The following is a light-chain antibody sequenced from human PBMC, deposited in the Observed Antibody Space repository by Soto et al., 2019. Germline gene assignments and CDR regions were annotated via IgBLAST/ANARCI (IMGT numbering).Light chain of an antibody. J-gene: IGLJ7*01. CDR3: SSYTGTSPPLV. Sequence: QSALTQPASVSGSPGQSITISCSVTSSDVGSYNLVSWYQQHPGKAPKLMISEVSNRPSGVSNRFSGSKSGNTASLTISGLQAEDEADYYCSSYTGTSPPLVFGGGTQLTVL. CDR1: SSDVGSYNL. CDR2: EVS. V-gene: IGLV2-14*02.